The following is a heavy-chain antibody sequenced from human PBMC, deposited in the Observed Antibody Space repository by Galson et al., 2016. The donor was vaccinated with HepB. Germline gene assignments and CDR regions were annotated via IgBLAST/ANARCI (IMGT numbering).Heavy chain of an antibody. CDR2: ISGSGGCT. CDR3: AKAVTRNTIFGVVTGKEGAHYGMDV. V-gene: IGHV3-23*01. J-gene: IGHJ6*02. CDR1: GFIFSNYA. Sequence: SLRLSCAASGFIFSNYAMSWVRQVPGKGLEWVSAISGSGGCTHYSDSVKGRFTISRDNSKNTLYLQMNSLRAEDTAVYYCAKAVTRNTIFGVVTGKEGAHYGMDVWGQGTTVTVSS. D-gene: IGHD3-3*01.